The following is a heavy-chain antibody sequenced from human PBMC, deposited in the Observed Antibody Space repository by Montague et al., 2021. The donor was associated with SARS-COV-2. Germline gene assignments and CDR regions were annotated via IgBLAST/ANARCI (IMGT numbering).Heavy chain of an antibody. V-gene: IGHV4-4*02. J-gene: IGHJ3*02. CDR3: ARAPIVVSGNNAFDI. CDR2: IYHTGST. D-gene: IGHD6-19*01. CDR1: GASISSSHW. Sequence: SETLSLTCAVSGASISSSHWWSWSRQPPGKGLEWMGEIYHTGSTNYNPSLNSRVTISVDKSKNQFSLKLSSVTAADTAVYFCARAPIVVSGNNAFDIWGQGTTVTVSS.